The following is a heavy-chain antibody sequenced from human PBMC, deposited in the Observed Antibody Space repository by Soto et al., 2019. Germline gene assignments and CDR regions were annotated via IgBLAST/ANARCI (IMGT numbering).Heavy chain of an antibody. J-gene: IGHJ1*01. D-gene: IGHD3-22*01. V-gene: IGHV1-69*01. Sequence: QVPLVQSGAEVKKPGSSVKVSCKASGGTFSSYTITWVRQAPGQGLEWMGGITPMFGTPNYAQKFRGRVTITADESTSTAYMELSSLRSEDTAMYFCARDGTLYDSRAYYYLYWGQGTLVTFSS. CDR2: ITPMFGTP. CDR1: GGTFSSYT. CDR3: ARDGTLYDSRAYYYLY.